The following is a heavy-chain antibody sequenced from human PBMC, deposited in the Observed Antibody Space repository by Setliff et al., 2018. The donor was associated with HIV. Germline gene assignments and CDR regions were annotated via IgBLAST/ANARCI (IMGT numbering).Heavy chain of an antibody. Sequence: GESLKISCAASGFTVSSNYMSWVRQAPGKGLEWVSAISGSGGSTYYADSVRGRFTISRDNAKKSLYLQMNSLRAEDTAVYYCARGEPTILVVPAAFFDYWGQGTLVTVSS. J-gene: IGHJ4*02. CDR3: ARGEPTILVVPAAFFDY. CDR2: ISGSGGST. V-gene: IGHV3-11*04. D-gene: IGHD2-2*01. CDR1: GFTVSSNY.